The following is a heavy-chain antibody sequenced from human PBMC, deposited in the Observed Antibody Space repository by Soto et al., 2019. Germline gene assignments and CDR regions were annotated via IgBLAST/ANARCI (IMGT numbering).Heavy chain of an antibody. V-gene: IGHV3-23*01. CDR2: ISGSGGST. D-gene: IGHD3-16*01. J-gene: IGHJ3*02. Sequence: GGSLRLSCAASGFTFSSYAMSWVRQAPGKGLEWVSAISGSGGSTYYADSVKGRFSISRDNSKNTLYLQMNSPRAEDTAVYLCANSTVGDMTDAFDIWGQGTMVTVSS. CDR1: GFTFSSYA. CDR3: ANSTVGDMTDAFDI.